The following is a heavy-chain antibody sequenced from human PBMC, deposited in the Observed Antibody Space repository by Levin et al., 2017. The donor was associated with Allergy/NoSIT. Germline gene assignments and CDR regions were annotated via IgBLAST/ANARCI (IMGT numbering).Heavy chain of an antibody. CDR3: ASVGGGYCSGARCYYYYDMDV. CDR2: IYSGGST. CDR1: GFTVSSNY. V-gene: IGHV3-66*01. D-gene: IGHD2-15*01. J-gene: IGHJ6*02. Sequence: GGSLRLSCVASGFTVSSNYMNWVRQSPGKGLEWVSVIYSGGSTYYADSVKGRFTISRDDSKNTLYLQMNSLRVEDTAVYYCASVGGGYCSGARCYYYYDMDVWGQGTTVTVSS.